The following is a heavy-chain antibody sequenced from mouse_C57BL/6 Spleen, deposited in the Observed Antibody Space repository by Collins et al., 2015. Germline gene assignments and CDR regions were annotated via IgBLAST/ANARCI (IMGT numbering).Heavy chain of an antibody. J-gene: IGHJ4*01. CDR3: ARIYDGYPYAMDY. D-gene: IGHD2-3*01. Sequence: QVQLQQSGPELVKPGASVKISCRASGYPFSSSWMNWVKQRPGKGLEWIGRIYPGDGNTNYNGKFKDKVTLTADKSSSTAYMQLSSLTSEDSAVYFCARIYDGYPYAMDYWGQGTSVTVSS. V-gene: IGHV1-82*01. CDR1: GYPFSSSW. CDR2: IYPGDGNT.